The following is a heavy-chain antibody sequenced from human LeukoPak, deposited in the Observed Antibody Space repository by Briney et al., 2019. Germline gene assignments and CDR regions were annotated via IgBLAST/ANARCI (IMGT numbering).Heavy chain of an antibody. CDR2: ISGSGDGQ. Sequence: GGSLRLSCAASGFTFSNFAMNWVRRAPGKGLEWVSTISGSGDGQYYADSVKGRFTISRDNSKNTLFLQMSSLSAADTALYYCAKGRLQEGTVFRGVITPVDYWGQGTLVTVTS. CDR3: AKGRLQEGTVFRGVITPVDY. D-gene: IGHD3-10*01. V-gene: IGHV3-23*01. J-gene: IGHJ4*02. CDR1: GFTFSNFA.